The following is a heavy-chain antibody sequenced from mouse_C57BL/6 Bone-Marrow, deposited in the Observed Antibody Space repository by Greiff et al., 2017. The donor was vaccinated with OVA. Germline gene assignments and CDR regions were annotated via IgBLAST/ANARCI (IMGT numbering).Heavy chain of an antibody. CDR2: IYPGSGST. CDR3: ARNENFHLLLRSLDY. D-gene: IGHD1-1*01. V-gene: IGHV1-55*01. Sequence: QVQLQQPGAVLVKPGASVKMSCKASGYTFTSYWITWVKQRPGQGLEWIGDIYPGSGSTNYNEKFKSKATLTVDTSSSTAYMQLSSLTSEDSAVYYCARNENFHLLLRSLDYWGQGTTLTVSS. CDR1: GYTFTSYW. J-gene: IGHJ2*01.